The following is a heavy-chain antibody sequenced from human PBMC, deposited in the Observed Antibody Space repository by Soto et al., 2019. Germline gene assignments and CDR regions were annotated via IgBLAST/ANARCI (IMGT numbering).Heavy chain of an antibody. J-gene: IGHJ4*02. CDR1: GGSFSGYY. Sequence: SETLSLTCAVYGGSFSGYYWSWIRQPPGKGLEWIGEINHSGSTNYNPSLKSRVTMSVDKPKNQFSLNLTSVTAADTAVYYCARVISSRDEYFDYWGQGTVVTVSS. CDR3: ARVISSRDEYFDY. CDR2: INHSGST. V-gene: IGHV4-34*01. D-gene: IGHD2-2*01.